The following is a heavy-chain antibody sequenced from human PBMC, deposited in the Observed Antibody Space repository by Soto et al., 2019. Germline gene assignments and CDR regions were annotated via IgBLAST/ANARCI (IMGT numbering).Heavy chain of an antibody. Sequence: LSLTCTVSGDSISTFYWSWIRQPPGKGLEWIGYIYYTGSTNYNPSLKSRVTMSVDTSKKQFSLKLTSVTAADTAVYYCARQRGNYFDYWGHGSLVTVSS. CDR2: IYYTGST. J-gene: IGHJ4*01. CDR1: GDSISTFY. D-gene: IGHD3-10*01. V-gene: IGHV4-59*01. CDR3: ARQRGNYFDY.